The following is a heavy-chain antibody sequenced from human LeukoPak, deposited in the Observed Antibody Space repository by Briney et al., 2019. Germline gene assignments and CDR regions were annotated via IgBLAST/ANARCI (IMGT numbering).Heavy chain of an antibody. D-gene: IGHD5-24*01. V-gene: IGHV4-34*01. Sequence: SETLSLTCAVYGGSFSRYYGSWIRQSPGKGLEWMAEIDHRGDTNYNPSVKSRVTISVDTSKNQFSLKVRSLSAADTALYYCARGATISETGYFDFWGQGTLVTVSS. J-gene: IGHJ4*03. CDR3: ARGATISETGYFDF. CDR1: GGSFSRYY. CDR2: IDHRGDT.